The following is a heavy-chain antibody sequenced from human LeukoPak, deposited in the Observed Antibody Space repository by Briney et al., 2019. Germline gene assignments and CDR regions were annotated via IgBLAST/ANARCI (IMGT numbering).Heavy chain of an antibody. CDR3: ARDWFGGYGSGRGYYGMDV. J-gene: IGHJ6*01. CDR1: GFTVSSNY. V-gene: IGHV3-53*01. Sequence: SGGSLRLSCAASGFTVSSNYMSWVRQAPGKGLEWVSAIYSGGSTYYADSVKGRFTISRDNSKNTLYLQMNSLRAEDTAVYYCARDWFGGYGSGRGYYGMDVWGKGTTVTVSS. D-gene: IGHD3-10*01. CDR2: IYSGGST.